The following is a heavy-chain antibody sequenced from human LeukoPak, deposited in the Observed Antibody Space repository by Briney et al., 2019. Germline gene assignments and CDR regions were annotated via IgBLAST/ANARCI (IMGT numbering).Heavy chain of an antibody. CDR2: ISSSSSYI. CDR3: ASGPGIAEAGDFDY. J-gene: IGHJ4*02. Sequence: PGGSLRLSCAASGFTFSSYSMNWVRQAPGKGLEWVSSISSSSSYIYYADSVKGRFTISRDNAKNSLYLQMNSLRAEDTAVYYCASGPGIAEAGDFDYWGQGTLVTVSS. D-gene: IGHD6-19*01. V-gene: IGHV3-21*01. CDR1: GFTFSSYS.